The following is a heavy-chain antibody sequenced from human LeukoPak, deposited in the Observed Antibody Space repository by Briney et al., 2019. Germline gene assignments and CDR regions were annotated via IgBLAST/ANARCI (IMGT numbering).Heavy chain of an antibody. CDR1: GGSISSGGYY. CDR2: IYHSGST. D-gene: IGHD3-3*01. Sequence: SQTLSLTCTVSGGSISSGGYYWSWIRQPPGKGLEWIGYIYHSGSTYYNPSLKSRVTISVDRSKNQFSLKLSSVTAADTAVYYCARVGDYDFWSAVWAFDPWGQGTLVTVSS. J-gene: IGHJ5*02. CDR3: ARVGDYDFWSAVWAFDP. V-gene: IGHV4-30-2*01.